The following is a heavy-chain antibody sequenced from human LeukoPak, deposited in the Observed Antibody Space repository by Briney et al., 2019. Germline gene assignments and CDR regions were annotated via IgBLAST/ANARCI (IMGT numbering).Heavy chain of an antibody. V-gene: IGHV1-8*03. CDR1: GYTFTSYD. J-gene: IGHJ5*02. Sequence: GASVKVSCKASGYTFTSYDINWVRQATGQGLEWMGWMNPNSGNTGYAQKFQGRVTITRNTSISTAYMELSSLRSEDTAVYYCARGKGQYCSSTSCPNWFDPWGQGTLVTVSS. CDR2: MNPNSGNT. D-gene: IGHD2-2*01. CDR3: ARGKGQYCSSTSCPNWFDP.